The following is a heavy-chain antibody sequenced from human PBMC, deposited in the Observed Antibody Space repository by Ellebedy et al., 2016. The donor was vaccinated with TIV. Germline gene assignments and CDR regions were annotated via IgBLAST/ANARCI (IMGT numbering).Heavy chain of an antibody. V-gene: IGHV1-2*02. D-gene: IGHD3-10*01. J-gene: IGHJ6*02. CDR1: GYTFTGYY. CDR3: AKYWDSGSYGDGMDV. Sequence: AASVKVSCKASGYTFTGYYMHWARQAPGQGLEWMGWINPNSGGTNYAQKFQGRVTMTRDTSISTAYMELSRLRSDDTAVYYGAKYWDSGSYGDGMDVWGQGTTVTVSS. CDR2: INPNSGGT.